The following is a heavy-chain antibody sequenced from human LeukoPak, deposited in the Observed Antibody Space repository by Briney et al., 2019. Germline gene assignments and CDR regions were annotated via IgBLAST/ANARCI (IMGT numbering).Heavy chain of an antibody. CDR3: ASSSLKIRRYPDY. CDR2: MNPNSGNT. Sequence: ASVKVSCKASGYTFTSYDTNWVRQATGQGLEWMGWMNPNSGNTGYAQKFQGRVTMTRNTSISTAYMELSSLRSEDTAVYYCASSSLKIRRYPDYWGQGTLVTVSS. D-gene: IGHD1-1*01. CDR1: GYTFTSYD. J-gene: IGHJ4*02. V-gene: IGHV1-8*01.